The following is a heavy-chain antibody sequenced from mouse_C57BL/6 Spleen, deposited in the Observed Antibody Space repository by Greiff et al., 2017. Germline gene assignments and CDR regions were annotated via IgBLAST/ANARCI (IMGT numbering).Heavy chain of an antibody. CDR1: GFSLSTFGMG. Sequence: QVTLKESGPGILQPSQTLSLTCSFSGFSLSTFGMGVGWIRQPSGQGLEWLAHIWWDDDKYYNPALKSRLTISKDTSKNQVFLKIANVDSADTATYYWARRATVVAYYYAMDYWGQGTTVTVSS. CDR3: ARRATVVAYYYAMDY. J-gene: IGHJ4*01. V-gene: IGHV8-8*01. D-gene: IGHD1-1*01. CDR2: IWWDDDK.